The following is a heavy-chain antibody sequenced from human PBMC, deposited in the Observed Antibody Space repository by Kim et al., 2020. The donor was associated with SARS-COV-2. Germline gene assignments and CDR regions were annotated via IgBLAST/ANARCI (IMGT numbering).Heavy chain of an antibody. CDR3: ARPGGSGNYYNGKWYFVF. CDR1: GGSVTGFY. D-gene: IGHD3-10*01. CDR2: IYYSGNT. J-gene: IGHJ2*01. Sequence: SETLSLTCTVSGGSVTGFYWTWIRQPPGKGLEWIGYIYYSGNTNYNPSLKSRVTMSVDTPKNQLLLKLSSVTAADTTIYYCARPGGSGNYYNGKWYFVF. V-gene: IGHV4-59*08.